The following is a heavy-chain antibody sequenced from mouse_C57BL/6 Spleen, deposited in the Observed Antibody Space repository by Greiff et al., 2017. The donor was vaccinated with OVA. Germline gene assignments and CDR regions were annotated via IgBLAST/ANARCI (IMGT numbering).Heavy chain of an antibody. V-gene: IGHV14-2*01. CDR2: IDPEDGET. J-gene: IGHJ2*01. CDR1: GFNIKDYY. CDR3: ARGWDEYYFDY. D-gene: IGHD4-1*01. Sequence: VHVKQSGAELVKPGASVKLSCTASGFNIKDYYMHWVKQRTEQGLEWIGRIDPEDGETKYAPKFQGKATITADTSSNTAYLQLSSLTSEDTAVYYCARGWDEYYFDYWGQGTTLTVSS.